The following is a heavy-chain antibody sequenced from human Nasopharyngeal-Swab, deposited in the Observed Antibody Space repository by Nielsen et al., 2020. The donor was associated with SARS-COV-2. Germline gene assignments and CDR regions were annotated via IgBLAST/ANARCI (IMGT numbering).Heavy chain of an antibody. J-gene: IGHJ3*02. CDR2: ISSSSSYI. CDR1: GFTFSSYS. V-gene: IGHV3-21*01. CDR3: ARSQGERRAGAFDI. D-gene: IGHD1-1*01. Sequence: GGSLRLSCAASGFTFSSYSMNWVRQAPGKGLEWVSSISSSSSYIYYADSVKGRFTISRDNAKNSLYLQMNSLRAEDTAVYYRARSQGERRAGAFDIWGQGTMVTVSS.